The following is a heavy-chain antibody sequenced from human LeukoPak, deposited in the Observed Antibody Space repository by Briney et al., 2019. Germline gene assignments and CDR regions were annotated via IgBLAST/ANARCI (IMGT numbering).Heavy chain of an antibody. CDR2: IYTSGST. J-gene: IGHJ4*02. V-gene: IGHV4-61*02. D-gene: IGHD6-19*01. CDR1: GGSISSGSYY. Sequence: KASQTLSLTCTVSGGSISSGSYYWSWIRQPAGKGLEWIGRIYTSGSTNYNPSLKSRVTISVDTPKNQFSLRLSSVTAADTAVYYCARLGPEAVAGSGVDYWGQGTLVTVAS. CDR3: ARLGPEAVAGSGVDY.